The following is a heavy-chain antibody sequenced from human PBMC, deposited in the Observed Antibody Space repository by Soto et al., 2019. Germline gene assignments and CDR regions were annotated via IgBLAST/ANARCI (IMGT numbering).Heavy chain of an antibody. CDR3: ARGPAMVPAFDY. CDR2: IYYSGST. J-gene: IGHJ4*02. CDR1: GGSISSGGYY. Sequence: SETLSLTCTVSGGSISSGGYYWSWIRQHPGKGLEWIGYIYYSGSTYYNPSLKSRVTISVDTSKNQFSLKLSSVTAADTAVYYCARGPAMVPAFDYWGQGTLVTVSS. D-gene: IGHD5-18*01. V-gene: IGHV4-31*03.